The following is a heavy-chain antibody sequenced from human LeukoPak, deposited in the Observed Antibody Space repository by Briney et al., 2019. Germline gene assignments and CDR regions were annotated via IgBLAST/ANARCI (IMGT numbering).Heavy chain of an antibody. CDR3: GKGASGWRYDY. CDR2: ISASGGST. D-gene: IGHD6-19*01. CDR1: GFTFSDYA. J-gene: IGHJ4*02. V-gene: IGHV3-23*01. Sequence: GGSLRLSCAASGFTFSDYAMTWVRQAPGKGLEWVSAISASGGSTYYADSVKGRFTVSRDNSKNTLFLQMNSLRAEDTAIYYCGKGASGWRYDYWGQGTLVTVSS.